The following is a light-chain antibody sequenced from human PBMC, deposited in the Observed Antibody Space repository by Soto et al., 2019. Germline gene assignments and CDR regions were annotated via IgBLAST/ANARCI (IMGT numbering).Light chain of an antibody. J-gene: IGKJ2*01. CDR2: VRS. Sequence: DIQMTQSPSTLSASVGDRVSITCRASQNISNYLNWYQQKPGEVPKVRIYVRSGLHRWVPSRFRGTVSGRHFTITITSLLPEVFATYFCPMSYNSPPFTFGLGTKLEMK. V-gene: IGKV1-39*01. CDR1: QNISNY. CDR3: PMSYNSPPFT.